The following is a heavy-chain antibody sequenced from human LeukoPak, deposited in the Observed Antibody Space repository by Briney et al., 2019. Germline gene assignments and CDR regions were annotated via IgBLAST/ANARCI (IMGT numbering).Heavy chain of an antibody. CDR3: AKGGNCGGDCYSLGRRFDY. D-gene: IGHD2-21*02. Sequence: GGSLRLSCAASGFIFSSNGMHWVRQAPGKGLEWVAIISYDGSNKFYADSVKGRFTISRDNSKNTLYLQMNSLRAEDTAVYYCAKGGNCGGDCYSLGRRFDYWGQGTLVTVSS. V-gene: IGHV3-30*18. CDR1: GFIFSSNG. CDR2: ISYDGSNK. J-gene: IGHJ4*02.